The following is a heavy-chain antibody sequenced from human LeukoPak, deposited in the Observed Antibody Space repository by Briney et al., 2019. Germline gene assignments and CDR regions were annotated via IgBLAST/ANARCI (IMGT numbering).Heavy chain of an antibody. Sequence: ASVKVSCKASGYTFTSYDINWVRQATGQGLEWMGWMNPNSGNIGYAQKFQGRVTMTRNTSISTAYMELSSLRSEDTAVYYCARVYGYCSSTSCYRYYYGMDVWGQGTTVTVSS. V-gene: IGHV1-8*01. J-gene: IGHJ6*02. CDR1: GYTFTSYD. CDR2: MNPNSGNI. D-gene: IGHD2-2*03. CDR3: ARVYGYCSSTSCYRYYYGMDV.